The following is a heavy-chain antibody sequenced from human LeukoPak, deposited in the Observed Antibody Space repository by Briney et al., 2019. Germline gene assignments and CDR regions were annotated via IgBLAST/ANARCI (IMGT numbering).Heavy chain of an antibody. CDR1: GYTSTNYY. J-gene: IGHJ6*02. Sequence: ASVKVSCKASGYTSTNYYMHWVRQAPGQGLEWMGMINPSGGSTTYAQKFQGRVTMTRDTSTSTVYMELSSLRSEDTAVYYCARYQRITMVRGVSDYYYYGMDVWGQGTTVTVSS. V-gene: IGHV1-46*01. CDR3: ARYQRITMVRGVSDYYYYGMDV. CDR2: INPSGGST. D-gene: IGHD3-10*01.